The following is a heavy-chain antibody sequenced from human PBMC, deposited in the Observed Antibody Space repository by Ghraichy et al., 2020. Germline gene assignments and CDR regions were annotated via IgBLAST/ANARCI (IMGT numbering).Heavy chain of an antibody. J-gene: IGHJ4*02. CDR2: IYYSGST. D-gene: IGHD1-26*01. V-gene: IGHV4-59*01. CDR3: ARGLVGATRYDY. Sequence: LNISCTVSGGSISSYYWSWIRQPPGKGLEWIGYIYYSGSTNYNPSLKSRVTISVDTSKNQFSLKLSFVTAADTAVYYCARGLVGATRYDYWGQGTLVTVSS. CDR1: GGSISSYY.